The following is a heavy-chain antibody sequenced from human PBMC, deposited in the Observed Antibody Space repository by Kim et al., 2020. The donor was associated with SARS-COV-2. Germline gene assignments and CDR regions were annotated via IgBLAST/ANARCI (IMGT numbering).Heavy chain of an antibody. Sequence: ASVKVSCKTSGYTFTSYYMQWVRQAPGQGLEWMGIIDPTGGSTTYAQKFQGRVTMTRYASTSTVYVELSSLISDDTAVYYCARAGVAAVWFDSWGQGTLVTVSS. D-gene: IGHD6-13*01. J-gene: IGHJ5*01. CDR1: GYTFTSYY. CDR3: ARAGVAAVWFDS. CDR2: IDPTGGST. V-gene: IGHV1-46*01.